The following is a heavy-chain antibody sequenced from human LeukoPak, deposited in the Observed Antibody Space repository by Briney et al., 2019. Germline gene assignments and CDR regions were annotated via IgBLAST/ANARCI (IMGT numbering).Heavy chain of an antibody. CDR3: ARDWGGIVGATTGDY. CDR1: GFTFSSYA. D-gene: IGHD1-26*01. J-gene: IGHJ4*02. CDR2: ISYDGSNK. Sequence: GGSPRLSCAASGFTFSSYAMHWVRQAPGKGLEWVAVISYDGSNKYYADSVKGRFTISRDNSKNTLYLQMNSLRAEDTAVYYCARDWGGIVGATTGDYWGQGTLVTVSS. V-gene: IGHV3-30-3*01.